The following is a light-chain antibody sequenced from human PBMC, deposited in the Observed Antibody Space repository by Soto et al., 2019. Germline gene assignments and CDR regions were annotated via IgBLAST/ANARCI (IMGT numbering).Light chain of an antibody. CDR3: QHYDGFPWT. Sequence: DIQMTQSPSTLSASIGDRVTITCRASQNISNWLAWYQQKPGKAPKLLIYKASSLEGGVPSRFSGSASGTEFTLTISSLQPDDFPTYYFQHYDGFPWTFGQGTKVEIK. CDR1: QNISNW. CDR2: KAS. V-gene: IGKV1-5*03. J-gene: IGKJ1*01.